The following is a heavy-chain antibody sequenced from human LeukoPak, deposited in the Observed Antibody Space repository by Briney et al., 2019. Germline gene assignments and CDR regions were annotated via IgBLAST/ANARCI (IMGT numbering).Heavy chain of an antibody. V-gene: IGHV3-7*01. CDR1: GFTFSSYW. J-gene: IGHJ6*03. CDR2: IKQDGSEK. Sequence: PGGSLRLSCAASGFTFSSYWMSWVRQAPGKGLEWVANIKQDGSEKYYVDSVKGRFTISRDNAKNSLYLQMNSLRAEDTAVYYCARLVGVGWNDGYYYMDVWGKGTTVTVSS. D-gene: IGHD1-1*01. CDR3: ARLVGVGWNDGYYYMDV.